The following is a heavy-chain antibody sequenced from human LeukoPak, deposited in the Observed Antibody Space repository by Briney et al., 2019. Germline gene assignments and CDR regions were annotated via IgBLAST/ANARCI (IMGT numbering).Heavy chain of an antibody. Sequence: GGSLRLSCAASGFTFSSYAMSWVRQAPGKGLEWVSAISGSGGSTYYADSVKGRFTISRDNSKNTLYLQMNSLRAEDTALYYCAASRTNYYYYMDVWGKGATVTISS. CDR1: GFTFSSYA. CDR2: ISGSGGST. D-gene: IGHD2-2*01. J-gene: IGHJ6*03. V-gene: IGHV3-23*01. CDR3: AASRTNYYYYMDV.